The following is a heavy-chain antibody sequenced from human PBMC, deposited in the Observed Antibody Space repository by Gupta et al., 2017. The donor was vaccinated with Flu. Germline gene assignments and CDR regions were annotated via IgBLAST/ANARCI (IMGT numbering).Heavy chain of an antibody. Sequence: NFTCFGLNWVRQAPGKGLEWISAIGSGGRTVHEAVSVKGRFSISRENDKNTLYLEMNRLRVEDTALYYWAGRLNGTYVAEWDQGTQVHVS. V-gene: IGHV3-48*03. J-gene: IGHJ4*02. CDR1: NFTCFG. CDR2: IGSGGRTV. CDR3: AGRLNGTYVAE. D-gene: IGHD1-26*01.